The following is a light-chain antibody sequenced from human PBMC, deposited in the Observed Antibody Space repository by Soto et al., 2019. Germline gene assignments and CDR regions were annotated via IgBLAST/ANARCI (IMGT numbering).Light chain of an antibody. V-gene: IGLV2-8*01. CDR2: EVN. Sequence: SVVAQPPCATVSTGQSVSISYTRTSGDGGGYNYVSCYQHHPGKAPKLMIYEVNKRPSGVPDRFSGSKSGNTASLTVSGLQAEDEADYYCSSYAASSNVFGTGTKVTVL. J-gene: IGLJ1*01. CDR3: SSYAASSNV. CDR1: SGDGGGYNY.